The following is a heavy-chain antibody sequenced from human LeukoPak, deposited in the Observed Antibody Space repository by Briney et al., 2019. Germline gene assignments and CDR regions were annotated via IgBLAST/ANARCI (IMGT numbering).Heavy chain of an antibody. CDR1: GYSFTGYY. V-gene: IGHV1-46*01. CDR2: INPNDGST. D-gene: IGHD3-9*01. CDR3: AREVSLYFDWSYRLKYCDS. Sequence: ASVEVSCKASGYSFTGYYINWVRQAPGQGLEWMGMINPNDGSTSYAQNFQGRVTLTRDTSTNTVNVDLSSLRSDDAAIYCCAREVSLYFDWSYRLKYCDSWGQGTRVTVSS. J-gene: IGHJ4*02.